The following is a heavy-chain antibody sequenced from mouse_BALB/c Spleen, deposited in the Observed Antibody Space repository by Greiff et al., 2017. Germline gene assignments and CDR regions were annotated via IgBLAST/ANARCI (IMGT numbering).Heavy chain of an antibody. V-gene: IGHV1-9*01. Sequence: QVQLKQSGAELMKPGASVKISCKATGYTFSSYWIEWVKQRPGHGLEWIGEILPGSGSTNYNEKFKGKATFTADTSSNTAYMQLSSLTSEDSAVYYCAKIYYYGSSYVDFDYWGQGTTLTVSS. CDR2: ILPGSGST. CDR1: GYTFSSYW. CDR3: AKIYYYGSSYVDFDY. J-gene: IGHJ2*01. D-gene: IGHD1-1*01.